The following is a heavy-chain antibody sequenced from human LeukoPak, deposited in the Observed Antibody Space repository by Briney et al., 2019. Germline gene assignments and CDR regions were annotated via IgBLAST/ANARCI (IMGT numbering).Heavy chain of an antibody. V-gene: IGHV1-18*01. CDR1: GYSFTTYG. CDR3: ARDYPFYSSSSLFGDY. J-gene: IGHJ4*02. D-gene: IGHD6-6*01. CDR2: ISAYNSNT. Sequence: WASVKVSCKASGYSFTTYGITWVRQAPGQGLEWMGWISAYNSNTNYAQKLQGRVTMTTDTSTSTAYMELRSLRSDDTAVYYCARDYPFYSSSSLFGDYWGQGTLVTVSS.